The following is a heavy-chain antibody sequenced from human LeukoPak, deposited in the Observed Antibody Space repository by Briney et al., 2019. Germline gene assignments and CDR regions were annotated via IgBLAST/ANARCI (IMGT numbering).Heavy chain of an antibody. V-gene: IGHV4-39*01. Sequence: SETLSLTSTVSGDSTSSRRSYWGSIRQPPGKGLEWIATIYYSGSTYYNPSLKSRVTISVDTSKNQFSLKLSSVTAAYSAVYYCRTHYTGRYFDLWGRGTLVTVSS. CDR2: IYYSGST. D-gene: IGHD4-11*01. CDR1: GDSTSSRRSY. J-gene: IGHJ2*01. CDR3: RTHYTGRYFDL.